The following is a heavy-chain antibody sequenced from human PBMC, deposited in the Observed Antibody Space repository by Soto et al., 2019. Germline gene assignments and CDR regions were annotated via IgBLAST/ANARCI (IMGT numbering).Heavy chain of an antibody. CDR1: GYTFTGYY. D-gene: IGHD2-2*03. J-gene: IGHJ6*03. CDR2: INPNSGGT. Sequence: GASVKLSCKASGYTFTGYYMHWVRQAPGQGLERMGWINPNSGGTNYAQKFQGWVTMTRDTSISTAYMELSRLRSDDTAVYYCARGVGGYCSSTSCYGGWAGYYYYYYMDVWGKGTTVTVSS. CDR3: ARGVGGYCSSTSCYGGWAGYYYYYYMDV. V-gene: IGHV1-2*04.